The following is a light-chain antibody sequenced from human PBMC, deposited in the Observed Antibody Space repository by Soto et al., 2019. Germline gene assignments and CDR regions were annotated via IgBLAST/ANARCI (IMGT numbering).Light chain of an antibody. V-gene: IGKV1-5*03. Sequence: DIQMTQSPSTLSASVGDRVTITCLASQSISSWLAWYQQKPGKAPKLLIYKASSLESGVPSRFSGSGSSTEFTLTIRSLQPDDFATYYCHQYNSYSGTFGQGTQVEIK. CDR2: KAS. CDR3: HQYNSYSGT. CDR1: QSISSW. J-gene: IGKJ1*01.